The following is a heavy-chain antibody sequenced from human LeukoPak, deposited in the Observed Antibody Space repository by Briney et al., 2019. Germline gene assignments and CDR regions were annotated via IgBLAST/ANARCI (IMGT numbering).Heavy chain of an antibody. CDR2: IYYSGST. J-gene: IGHJ5*02. V-gene: IGHV4-59*01. D-gene: IGHD2-21*01. Sequence: PSETLSLTCTVSGGSISSYYWSWIRQPPGKGLEWIGYIYYSGSTNYNPSLKSRVTISVDTSKNQFSLKLSSVTAADTAVYYCARVITGVWFDPWGQGTLVTVSS. CDR1: GGSISSYY. CDR3: ARVITGVWFDP.